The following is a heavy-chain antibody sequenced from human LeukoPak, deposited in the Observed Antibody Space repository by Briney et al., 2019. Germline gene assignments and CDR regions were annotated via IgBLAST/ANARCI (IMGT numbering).Heavy chain of an antibody. D-gene: IGHD1-14*01. Sequence: SQTLSLTCTVSAGSTSNFYWSWIRQPPGKGLEWSGYIYYIRSTNYNPSLKSRVTLSVDTSKNQFSLKLTSVTAADTAVYYCARARFNQAYYYMDVWGKGTTVTVSS. CDR3: ARARFNQAYYYMDV. V-gene: IGHV4-59*01. CDR1: AGSTSNFY. CDR2: IYYIRST. J-gene: IGHJ6*03.